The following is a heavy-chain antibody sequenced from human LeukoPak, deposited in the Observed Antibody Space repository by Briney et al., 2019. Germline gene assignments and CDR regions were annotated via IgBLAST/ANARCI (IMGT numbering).Heavy chain of an antibody. CDR3: AREIVGATSQDY. D-gene: IGHD1-26*01. CDR1: GYTFTGYY. CDR2: INPNSGGT. Sequence: GASVKVSCKASGYTFTGYYMHWVRQAPGQGFEWMGWINPNSGGTNYAQKFQGRVTMTRDTSISTAYMELSRLRSDDTAVYYCAREIVGATSQDYWGQGTLVTVSS. V-gene: IGHV1-2*02. J-gene: IGHJ4*02.